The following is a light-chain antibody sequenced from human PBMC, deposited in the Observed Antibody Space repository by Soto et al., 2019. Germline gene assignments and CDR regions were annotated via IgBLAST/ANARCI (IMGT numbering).Light chain of an antibody. CDR1: SSDVGGYIY. Sequence: QSVLTQPASVSGSRGQSITISCTGTSSDVGGYIYVSWYQQHPGKAPKLMIYDVTSRPSGVSYRFSGSKSGNTASLTISGLQAEDEADYYCSSYTTSSSYVFAKGTKVTVL. V-gene: IGLV2-14*01. J-gene: IGLJ1*01. CDR2: DVT. CDR3: SSYTTSSSYV.